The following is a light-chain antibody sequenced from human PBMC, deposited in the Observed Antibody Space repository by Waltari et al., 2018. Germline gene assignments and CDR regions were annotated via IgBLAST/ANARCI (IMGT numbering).Light chain of an antibody. CDR2: STN. J-gene: IGLJ3*02. V-gene: IGLV8-61*01. CDR1: SGSVSTRFY. CDR3: VLYMDSGIWV. Sequence: QTVVTQEPSVLVSPGGTVTLTCALSSGSVSTRFYPIWYQQTPGQAPRTLIYSTNTRLFGVPNRFSGSILGNKAALTIAGAQADDEADYYCVLYMDSGIWVFGGGTKLTVL.